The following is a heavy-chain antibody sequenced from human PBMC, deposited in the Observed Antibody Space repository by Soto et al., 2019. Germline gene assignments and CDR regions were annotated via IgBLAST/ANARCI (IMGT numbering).Heavy chain of an antibody. D-gene: IGHD6-19*01. J-gene: IGHJ4*02. CDR2: ISPIFGTA. CDR3: ARGSLRYRIGWEFDY. V-gene: IGHV1-69*13. CDR1: GCTFSSYA. Sequence: ASVKVSCKASGCTFSSYAISWVRQAPGQGLEWMGGISPIFGTANYAQKFQGRVTITADESTSTAYMELSSLRSEDTAVYYCARGSLRYRIGWEFDYCGQGTLVTVSP.